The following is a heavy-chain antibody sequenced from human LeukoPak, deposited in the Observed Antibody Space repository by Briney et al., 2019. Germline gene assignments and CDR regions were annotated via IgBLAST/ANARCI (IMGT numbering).Heavy chain of an antibody. V-gene: IGHV3-66*01. J-gene: IGHJ4*02. CDR2: IYSSGNT. CDR1: GFTVSSNH. CDR3: ARGSGGRTGPGY. D-gene: IGHD6-25*01. Sequence: PGGSLRLSCAASGFTVSSNHMNWFRQAPGKGLEWVSVIYSSGNTYYADSVKGRFTISRDNSKNTLYLQMNSLRVEDTAVYYCARGSGGRTGPGYWGQGTLVTVSS.